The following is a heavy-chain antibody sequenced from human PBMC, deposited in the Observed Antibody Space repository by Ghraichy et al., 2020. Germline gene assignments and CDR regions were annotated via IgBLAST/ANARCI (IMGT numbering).Heavy chain of an antibody. Sequence: GGSLRLSCAASGFTFSDYYMSWIRQAPGKGLEWVSYISSSGSTIYYADSVKGRFTISRDNAKNSLYLQMNSLRAEDTAVYYCARASPVLRYFDWLDRAGIDYWGQGTLVTVSS. CDR1: GFTFSDYY. V-gene: IGHV3-11*04. D-gene: IGHD3-9*01. J-gene: IGHJ4*02. CDR3: ARASPVLRYFDWLDRAGIDY. CDR2: ISSSGSTI.